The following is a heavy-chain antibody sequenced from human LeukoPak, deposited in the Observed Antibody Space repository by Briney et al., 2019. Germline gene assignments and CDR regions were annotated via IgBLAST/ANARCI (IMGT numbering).Heavy chain of an antibody. CDR2: ISSSSSYI. Sequence: GGSLRLSCAASGFTFSSYSMNWVRQAPGKGLEWVSSISSSSSYIYYADSVKGRFTISRDNAKNSLYLRMNSLRAGDTAVYYCARDPYYDYPRGAFDIWGQGTMVTVSS. CDR3: ARDPYYDYPRGAFDI. J-gene: IGHJ3*02. D-gene: IGHD3-3*01. CDR1: GFTFSSYS. V-gene: IGHV3-21*01.